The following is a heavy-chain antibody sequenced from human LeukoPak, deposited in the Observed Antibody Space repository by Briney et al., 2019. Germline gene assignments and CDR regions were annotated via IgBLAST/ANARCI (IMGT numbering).Heavy chain of an antibody. CDR3: TTGPITMIVVVDYFDY. CDR2: ISGSGGST. Sequence: GGSLRLSCAASGFTFSSYAMSWVRQAPGKGLEWVSAISGSGGSTYYADSVKGRFTISRDNSKNTLYLQMNSLKTEDTAVYYCTTGPITMIVVVDYFDYWGQGTLVTVSS. J-gene: IGHJ4*02. V-gene: IGHV3-23*01. D-gene: IGHD3-22*01. CDR1: GFTFSSYA.